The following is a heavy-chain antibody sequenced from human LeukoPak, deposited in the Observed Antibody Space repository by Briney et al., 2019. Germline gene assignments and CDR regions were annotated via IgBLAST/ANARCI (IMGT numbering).Heavy chain of an antibody. CDR3: ANAVHYYDSSGYHPFDY. J-gene: IGHJ4*02. D-gene: IGHD3-22*01. CDR1: GFTFSDYY. CDR2: ISSSGSTI. V-gene: IGHV3-11*04. Sequence: GGSLRLSCAASGFTFSDYYMSWIRQAPGKGLEWVSYISSSGSTIYYADSVKGRFTISRDNSKNTLYLQMNSLRAEDTAVYYCANAVHYYDSSGYHPFDYWGQGTLVTVSS.